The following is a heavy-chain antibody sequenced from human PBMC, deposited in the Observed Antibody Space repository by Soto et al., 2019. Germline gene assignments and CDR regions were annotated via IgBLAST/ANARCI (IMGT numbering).Heavy chain of an antibody. V-gene: IGHV3-23*01. CDR1: GFTFCSYS. Sequence: GGSLRLCCAASGFTFCSYSMNWVRQAPGKGLEWVSAISGSGGSTYYADSVKGRFTISRDNSKNTLYLQMNSLRAEDTAVYYCAKDYKFLDPTDYWGQGTLVTVSS. CDR2: ISGSGGST. D-gene: IGHD3-3*01. J-gene: IGHJ4*02. CDR3: AKDYKFLDPTDY.